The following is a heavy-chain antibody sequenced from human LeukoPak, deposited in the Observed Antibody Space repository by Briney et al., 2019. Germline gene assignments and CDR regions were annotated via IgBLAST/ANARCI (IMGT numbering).Heavy chain of an antibody. CDR1: GFTVSSNY. CDR3: ARTNEMAALDY. D-gene: IGHD5-24*01. J-gene: IGHJ4*02. V-gene: IGHV3-53*01. CDR2: IYSGGNT. Sequence: QPGGSLRLSCAASGFTVSSNYMSWVRQAPGKGLERVSAIYSGGNTYYADSVKGRFTISRDNSKNTLYLQMNSLRAEDTAVYYCARTNEMAALDYWGQGTLVTVSS.